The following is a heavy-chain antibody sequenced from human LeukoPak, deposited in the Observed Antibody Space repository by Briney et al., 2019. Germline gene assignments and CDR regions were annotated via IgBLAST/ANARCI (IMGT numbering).Heavy chain of an antibody. V-gene: IGHV3-23*01. Sequence: PGGSLRLSCGASGLTVSSYAMSWVRQAPGKGLEWVSTIIGSAANTYYADSVKGRFTISRDDSKNTVYLRMNSLRAEDTAVYSCAKYTSGTSYRGLDQWGHGTLVTVSS. CDR3: AKYTSGTSYRGLDQ. CDR2: IIGSAANT. CDR1: GLTVSSYA. J-gene: IGHJ4*01. D-gene: IGHD3-10*01.